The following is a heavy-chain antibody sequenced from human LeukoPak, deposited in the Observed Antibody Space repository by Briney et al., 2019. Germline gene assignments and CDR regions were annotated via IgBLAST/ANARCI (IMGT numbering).Heavy chain of an antibody. CDR1: GGSISSGSYY. D-gene: IGHD3-10*01. Sequence: PSETLSLTCTVSGGSISSGSYYWSWIRQPAGKGLEWIGRIYTSGSTNYNPSLKSRVTISGDMSKNQFSLKLSSVTAADTAVYYCARDGSYYDSGSYYGWFDPWGQGTLVTVSS. J-gene: IGHJ5*02. V-gene: IGHV4-61*02. CDR2: IYTSGST. CDR3: ARDGSYYDSGSYYGWFDP.